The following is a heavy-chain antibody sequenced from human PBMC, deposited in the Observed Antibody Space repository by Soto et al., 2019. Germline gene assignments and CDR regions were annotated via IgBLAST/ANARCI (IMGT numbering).Heavy chain of an antibody. V-gene: IGHV3-23*01. Sequence: GGSLRLSCAASGFTFSSYAMSWVRQAPGKGLEWVSAISGSGGSTYYADSVKGRFTISRDNSKNTLYLQMNSLRAEDTAVYYCANVAARPVGYYGMDVWGQGTTVTVSS. J-gene: IGHJ6*02. CDR3: ANVAARPVGYYGMDV. CDR1: GFTFSSYA. D-gene: IGHD6-6*01. CDR2: ISGSGGST.